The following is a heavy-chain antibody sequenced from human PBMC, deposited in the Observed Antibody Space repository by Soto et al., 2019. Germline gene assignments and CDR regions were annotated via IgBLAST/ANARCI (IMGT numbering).Heavy chain of an antibody. V-gene: IGHV1-3*01. Sequence: ASVKVSCKASGYSFSTYALHWVRQAPGQRLEWMGWINAATGNTKYSQKFQGRASITRDTSASTAYMELRSLRFDDTAVYYCARVTFPPLAVAGYFYFWGQGTLVPVSS. CDR1: GYSFSTYA. CDR2: INAATGNT. CDR3: ARVTFPPLAVAGYFYF. J-gene: IGHJ4*02. D-gene: IGHD6-19*01.